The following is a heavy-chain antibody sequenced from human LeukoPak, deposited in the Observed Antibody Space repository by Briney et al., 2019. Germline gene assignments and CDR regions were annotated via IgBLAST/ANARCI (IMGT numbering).Heavy chain of an antibody. CDR2: IYNSGST. D-gene: IGHD6-19*01. CDR1: GASISSYY. V-gene: IGHV4-59*08. Sequence: SETLSLTCTVSGASISSYYWNWIRQPPGKGLEWIGYIYNSGSTNYNPSLKSRVPISVDTSKNLFSLKLSSVTAADTAVYYCARLAAVASLGFWGQGTLVTVSS. CDR3: ARLAAVASLGF. J-gene: IGHJ4*02.